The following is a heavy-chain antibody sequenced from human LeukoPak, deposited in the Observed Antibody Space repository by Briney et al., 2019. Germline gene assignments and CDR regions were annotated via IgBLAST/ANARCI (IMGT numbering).Heavy chain of an antibody. D-gene: IGHD1-26*01. V-gene: IGHV1-46*01. CDR3: VRPPSGKDKRHDVLDV. CDR1: GYIFAGYY. J-gene: IGHJ3*01. CDR2: INPDGGST. Sequence: GDSVKVSSKASGYIFAGYYMHWVRQAPGQGLEWMGIINPDGGSTSYARKFQGRVTMTRETSTSTVYMELSSLRSEDTAVYYCVRPPSGKDKRHDVLDVWGQGTVVTVSS.